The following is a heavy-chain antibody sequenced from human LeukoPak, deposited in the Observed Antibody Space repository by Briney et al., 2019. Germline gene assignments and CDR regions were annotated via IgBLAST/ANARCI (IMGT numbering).Heavy chain of an antibody. CDR1: GGTFSSYA. D-gene: IGHD3-22*01. CDR3: ARAHDSSGYPLDY. J-gene: IGHJ4*02. Sequence: SVKVSCKASGGTFSSYAISWVRQAPGQGLEWMGRIIPILGIANYAQKFQGRVTITADKSTSTAYMELSSLRSEDTAVYYCARAHDSSGYPLDYWGQGTLVTVSS. V-gene: IGHV1-69*04. CDR2: IIPILGIA.